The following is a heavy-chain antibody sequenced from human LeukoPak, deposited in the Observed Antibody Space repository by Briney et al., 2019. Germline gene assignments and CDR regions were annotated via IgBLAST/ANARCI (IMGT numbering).Heavy chain of an antibody. D-gene: IGHD6-19*01. Sequence: GGSLRLSCAASGFTFSSYWMHWVRQAPGKGLVWVSRINSDGSSTSYADSVKGRFTISRDNAKNTLYLLMNSLRAEDTAVYYCASYGAVAGTFDYWGQGTLVTVSS. CDR3: ASYGAVAGTFDY. CDR1: GFTFSSYW. J-gene: IGHJ4*02. CDR2: INSDGSST. V-gene: IGHV3-74*01.